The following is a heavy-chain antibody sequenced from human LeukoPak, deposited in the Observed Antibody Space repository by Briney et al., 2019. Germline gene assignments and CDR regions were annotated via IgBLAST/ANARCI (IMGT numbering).Heavy chain of an antibody. Sequence: PGASLRLSCAVSGFSVTNNYMSWVRQAPGKGLEWVSVFYVGGATYYADSVKGRFTISRDNSENTLYLQMKSLRAEDTAVYYCARGDGYNFFDYWGQGTLVTVAS. CDR3: ARGDGYNFFDY. CDR1: GFSVTNNY. V-gene: IGHV3-53*01. D-gene: IGHD5-24*01. J-gene: IGHJ4*02. CDR2: FYVGGAT.